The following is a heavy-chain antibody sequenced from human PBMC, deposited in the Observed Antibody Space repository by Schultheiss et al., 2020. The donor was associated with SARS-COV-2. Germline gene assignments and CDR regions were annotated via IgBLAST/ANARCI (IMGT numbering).Heavy chain of an antibody. J-gene: IGHJ4*02. D-gene: IGHD6-13*01. CDR3: ARQRQQLVRY. Sequence: SQTLSLTCTVSGGSISSGDYYWSWIRQPPGKGLEWIGYIYHSGSTYYSPSLKSRVTMSVDTSKNQFSLRLSAVTAADTAVYYCARQRQQLVRYWGQGTLVTVSS. V-gene: IGHV4-30-4*08. CDR2: IYHSGST. CDR1: GGSISSGDYY.